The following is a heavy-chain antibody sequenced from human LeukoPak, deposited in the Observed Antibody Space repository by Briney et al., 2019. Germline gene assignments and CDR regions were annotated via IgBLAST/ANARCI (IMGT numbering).Heavy chain of an antibody. D-gene: IGHD2-8*02. J-gene: IGHJ4*02. CDR2: ITSGGTI. Sequence: GGSLRLSCTASGFTFGTYGMSWVRQAPGKGPEWVSAITSGGTIYYTDSVKGRFTISRDNSKNTLYLQMSSLGAEDTALYYCAKGSSGGYPWYFDYWGQGSLVTVSS. CDR3: AKGSSGGYPWYFDY. CDR1: GFTFGTYG. V-gene: IGHV3-23*01.